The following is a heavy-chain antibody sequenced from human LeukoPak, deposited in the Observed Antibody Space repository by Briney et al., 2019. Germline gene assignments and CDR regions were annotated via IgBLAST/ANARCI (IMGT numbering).Heavy chain of an antibody. Sequence: PGXGXXGIGYIYYSGSNNYNPSLKRRVTISVDTSKKQFSLKLSSVTAADTAVYYCASSRGYYVDWFDLWGQGTLVTVSS. J-gene: IGHJ5*02. V-gene: IGHV4-59*01. CDR3: ASSRGYYVDWFDL. D-gene: IGHD3-22*01. CDR2: IYYSGSN.